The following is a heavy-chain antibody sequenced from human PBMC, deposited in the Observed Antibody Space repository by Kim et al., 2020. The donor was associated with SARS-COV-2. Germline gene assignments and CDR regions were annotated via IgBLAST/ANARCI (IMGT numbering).Heavy chain of an antibody. J-gene: IGHJ4*02. Sequence: GGSLRLSCAASGFTFSDYAIHWVRQAPGKGLEWVAFISYDGRNKDYVDSVKGRFTISRDNSKNTLYLQMNSLRAEDTALYYCARDGCGGNCSPSYFYFDFWGQGTLVTVSS. CDR1: GFTFSDYA. CDR3: ARDGCGGNCSPSYFYFDF. D-gene: IGHD2-21*02. V-gene: IGHV3-30*04. CDR2: ISYDGRNK.